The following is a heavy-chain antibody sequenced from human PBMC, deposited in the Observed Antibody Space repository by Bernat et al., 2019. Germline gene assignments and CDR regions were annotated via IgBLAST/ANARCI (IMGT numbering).Heavy chain of an antibody. CDR3: ARGDCSGGSCQRDAFDI. CDR2: IKQDGSEK. D-gene: IGHD2-15*01. J-gene: IGHJ3*02. V-gene: IGHV3-7*04. Sequence: EVQLVESGGGLVQPGGSLRLSCAASGFTFSSYWMSWVRQAPGKGLEWVANIKQDGSEKYYVDSVKDRFTISSDNAKNSLYLQMNSLRAEDTAVYYCARGDCSGGSCQRDAFDIWGQGTMVTVSS. CDR1: GFTFSSYW.